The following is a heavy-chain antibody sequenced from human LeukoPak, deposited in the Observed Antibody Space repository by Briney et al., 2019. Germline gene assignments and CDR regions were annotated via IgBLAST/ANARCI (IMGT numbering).Heavy chain of an antibody. CDR2: IYYSGST. CDR3: ARVGVAGSYYFDY. Sequence: SETLSLTFTVSGGSISSSSYYWGWIRQPPGKGLEWIGSIYYSGSTYYNPSLKSRVTISVDTSKNQFSLKLNSVTAADTAVYYCARVGVAGSYYFDYWGQGTLVTVSS. V-gene: IGHV4-39*07. D-gene: IGHD6-19*01. CDR1: GGSISSSSYY. J-gene: IGHJ4*02.